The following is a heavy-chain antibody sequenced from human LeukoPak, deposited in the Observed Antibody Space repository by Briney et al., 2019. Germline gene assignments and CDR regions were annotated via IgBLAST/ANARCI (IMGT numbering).Heavy chain of an antibody. J-gene: IGHJ5*02. CDR3: ARHSGPFDP. CDR1: GGSISGYY. CDR2: IYYSGST. Sequence: PSQTLSLTCTVSGGSISGYYWSWIRQPPGKRLEWIGYIYYSGSTNYNPSLKSRVNISVDTSKNQFSLKLSSVTAADTAVYYCARHSGPFDPWGQGTLVTVSS. V-gene: IGHV4-59*08.